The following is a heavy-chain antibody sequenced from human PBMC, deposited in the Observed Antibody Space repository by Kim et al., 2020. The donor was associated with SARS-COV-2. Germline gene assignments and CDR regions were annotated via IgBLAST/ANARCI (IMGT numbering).Heavy chain of an antibody. Sequence: GRFTISRDNSKNTLYLQMNSLRAEDTAVYYCAKEALNYDILTGYYNVLDYWGQGTLVTVSS. J-gene: IGHJ4*02. D-gene: IGHD3-9*01. V-gene: IGHV3-30*02. CDR3: AKEALNYDILTGYYNVLDY.